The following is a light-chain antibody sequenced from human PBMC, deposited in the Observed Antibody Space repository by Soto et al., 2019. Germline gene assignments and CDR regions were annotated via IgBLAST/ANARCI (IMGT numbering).Light chain of an antibody. CDR2: GAS. CDR1: ESVSSSY. J-gene: IGKJ1*01. Sequence: DIVLTQSPGPLSLSPGESATLSCRASESVSSSYLAWYQQKPGPAHRLLIYGASTRATGIPDRLSGSGSGTDFTLTISRLDPEDFAVYYCQQYSRTFGPGTKV. CDR3: QQYSRT. V-gene: IGKV3-20*01.